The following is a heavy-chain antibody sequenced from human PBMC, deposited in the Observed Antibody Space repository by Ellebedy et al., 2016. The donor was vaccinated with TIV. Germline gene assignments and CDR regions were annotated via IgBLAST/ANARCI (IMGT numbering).Heavy chain of an antibody. D-gene: IGHD6-19*01. Sequence: SVKVSXKASGGTFSSYAISWVRQAPGQGLEWMGGIIPIFGTANYAQKFQGRVTITADESTSTAYMELSSLRSDDTAVYYCARDKWGIAVADFDYWGQGTLATVSS. V-gene: IGHV1-69*13. CDR3: ARDKWGIAVADFDY. CDR2: IIPIFGTA. J-gene: IGHJ4*02. CDR1: GGTFSSYA.